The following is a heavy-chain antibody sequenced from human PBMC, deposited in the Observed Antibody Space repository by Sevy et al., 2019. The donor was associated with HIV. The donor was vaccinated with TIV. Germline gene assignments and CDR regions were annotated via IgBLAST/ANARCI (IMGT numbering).Heavy chain of an antibody. V-gene: IGHV3-33*03. CDR2: IWYDGSNK. D-gene: IGHD4-17*01. CDR1: GLTFSNYA. J-gene: IGHJ2*01. Sequence: GGSLRLSCAASGLTFSNYAMHWVRQAPGKGLEWVAVIWYDGSNKYYVDSVKGRFTISRDNSKNTVSLQMNSVRAEDTAVYYCERSRDYGGNSGYFDLWGPGTLVTVSS. CDR3: ERSRDYGGNSGYFDL.